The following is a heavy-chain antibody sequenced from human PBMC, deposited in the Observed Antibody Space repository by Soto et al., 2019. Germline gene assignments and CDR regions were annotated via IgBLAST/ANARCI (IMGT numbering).Heavy chain of an antibody. CDR3: ARLDYYGSGLEP. D-gene: IGHD3-10*01. Sequence: LQLQESGSGLVQPSQTLSLTCALSGGSVTMSSFSWAWARQPPGRGLQWFGYISHRGATSSDLTLKSRVAISRVRATNQFSLKLTSVTAADTAVYYCARLDYYGSGLEPWGQGTLVTVSS. CDR2: ISHRGAT. CDR1: GGSVTMSSFS. V-gene: IGHV4-30-2*01. J-gene: IGHJ5*02.